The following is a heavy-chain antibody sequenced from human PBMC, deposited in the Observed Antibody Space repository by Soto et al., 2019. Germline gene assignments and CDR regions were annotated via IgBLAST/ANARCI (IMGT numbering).Heavy chain of an antibody. CDR3: ARDRAYCGGDCYMGWFDP. CDR1: GFTFSSYS. V-gene: IGHV3-48*02. J-gene: IGHJ5*02. CDR2: ISSSSSTI. D-gene: IGHD2-21*02. Sequence: VGSLRLSCAASGFTFSSYSMNWVRQAPGKGLEWVSYISSSSSTIYYADSVKGRFTISRDNAKNSLYLQMNSLRDEDTAVYYCARDRAYCGGDCYMGWFDPWGQGTLVTVSS.